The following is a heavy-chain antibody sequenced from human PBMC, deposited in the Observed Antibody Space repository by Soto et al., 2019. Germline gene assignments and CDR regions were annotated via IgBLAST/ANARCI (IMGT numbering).Heavy chain of an antibody. CDR1: GFTFSSYA. D-gene: IGHD2-15*01. Sequence: PGGSLRLSCAASGFTFSSYAMSWVRQAPGKGLEWVSAISGSGGSTYYADSVKGRFTISRDNSKNTLYLQMNSLRAEDTAVYYCAIHVYCSGGSCYFGYYYYYMDVWGKGTTVTVSS. CDR2: ISGSGGST. V-gene: IGHV3-23*01. CDR3: AIHVYCSGGSCYFGYYYYYMDV. J-gene: IGHJ6*03.